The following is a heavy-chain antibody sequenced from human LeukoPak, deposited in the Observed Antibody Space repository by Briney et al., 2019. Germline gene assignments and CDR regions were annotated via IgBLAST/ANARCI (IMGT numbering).Heavy chain of an antibody. Sequence: GGSLRLSCAASGFTFSTYFMSWVRQAPGKGLEWVALLVYDGFYKYYADSVKGRFTISRDDSRNTLYLQLSSLRAEDTAVYYRAKDLITMVRGSPMDVWGQGTTVTVSS. CDR3: AKDLITMVRGSPMDV. CDR1: GFTFSTYF. D-gene: IGHD3-10*01. J-gene: IGHJ6*02. CDR2: LVYDGFYK. V-gene: IGHV3-30*18.